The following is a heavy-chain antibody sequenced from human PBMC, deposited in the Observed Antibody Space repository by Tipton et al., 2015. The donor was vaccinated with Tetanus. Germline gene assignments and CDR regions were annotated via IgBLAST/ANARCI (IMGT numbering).Heavy chain of an antibody. V-gene: IGHV3-23*01. J-gene: IGHJ4*02. CDR2: ISESGGVT. Sequence: SLRLSCAASGFTFSSYAMSWVRQAPGKGLEWVSAISESGGVTYYADSVKGRFTISRDNAKSPLYLQISSLTADDTAVYYCARDIRLVGATLYFDYWGQGALVTVSS. CDR3: ARDIRLVGATLYFDY. D-gene: IGHD1-26*01. CDR1: GFTFSSYA.